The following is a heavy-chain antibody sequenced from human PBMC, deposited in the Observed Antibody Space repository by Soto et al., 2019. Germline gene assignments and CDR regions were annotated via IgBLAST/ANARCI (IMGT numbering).Heavy chain of an antibody. Sequence: SETLSLTCTVSGGSISTYFWSWIRQPPGKGLEWIGYIYYSGSTNYNPSLKSRVTISVDTSKNQFSLKLSSVTAADTAVYYCARRNYYGSGTYYSWFDPWGQGTLVTVS. CDR2: IYYSGST. CDR1: GGSISTYF. D-gene: IGHD3-10*01. CDR3: ARRNYYGSGTYYSWFDP. J-gene: IGHJ5*02. V-gene: IGHV4-59*08.